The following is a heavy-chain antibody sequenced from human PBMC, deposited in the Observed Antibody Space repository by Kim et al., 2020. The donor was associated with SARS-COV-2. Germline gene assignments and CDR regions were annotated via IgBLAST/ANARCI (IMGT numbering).Heavy chain of an antibody. V-gene: IGHV3-30*03. J-gene: IGHJ4*02. D-gene: IGHD2-15*01. CDR3: ARDVGGSMDY. CDR2: T. Sequence: TQYAASVKGRFIIARNNAKSTVFLQMNRLGTKDTSVYYCARDVGGSMDYWGQGTQVTVSS.